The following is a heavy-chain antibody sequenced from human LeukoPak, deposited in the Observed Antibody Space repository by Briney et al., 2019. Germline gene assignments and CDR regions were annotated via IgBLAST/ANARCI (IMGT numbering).Heavy chain of an antibody. V-gene: IGHV3-74*01. D-gene: IGHD3-9*01. CDR1: GFTFSSYW. CDR2: INSDGSST. CDR3: ARGALEYYDILTGSPVPNY. J-gene: IGHJ4*02. Sequence: GGPLRLSCAVSGFTFSSYWMHWVRQAPGKGLVWVSRINSDGSSTTYADSVKGRFTISRDNAKNTLYLQMNSLRAEDTAVYYCARGALEYYDILTGSPVPNYWGQGTLVTVSP.